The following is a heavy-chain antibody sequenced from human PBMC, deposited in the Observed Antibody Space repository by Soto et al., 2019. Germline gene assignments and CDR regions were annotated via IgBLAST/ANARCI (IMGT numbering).Heavy chain of an antibody. CDR3: AKPSCTSSTCYFPGWCNP. V-gene: IGHV4-31*03. CDR1: GDSISGGASF. J-gene: IGHJ5*02. D-gene: IGHD2-2*01. Sequence: RSLTVTVSGDSISGGASFWSWIRQPPGKGLEWIANVYYSGSSYYNPSLKSRLTISVDTTKNQFSLQLKSMTAADTAVYYCAKPSCTSSTCYFPGWCNPWRQGTLVAFSS. CDR2: VYYSGSS.